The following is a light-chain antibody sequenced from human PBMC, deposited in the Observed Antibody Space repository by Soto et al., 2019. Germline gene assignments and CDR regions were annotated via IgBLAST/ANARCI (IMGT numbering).Light chain of an antibody. V-gene: IGKV3-20*01. J-gene: IGKJ1*01. CDR2: GAS. CDR1: QSVSSSY. Sequence: EIVLTQSPGTLSLSPGERATLSCRASQSVSSSYLAWYQQKPRQAPRLLIYGASSRATGIPDRFSGSGSGTDFTLTLSRLGPEDLAVYYCQQYGSSPPWTFGQGTKVEIK. CDR3: QQYGSSPPWT.